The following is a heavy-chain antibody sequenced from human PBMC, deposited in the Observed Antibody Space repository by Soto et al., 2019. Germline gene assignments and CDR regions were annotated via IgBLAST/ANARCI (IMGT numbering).Heavy chain of an antibody. V-gene: IGHV3-74*01. CDR1: GFTFSSYW. CDR2: INHDESSS. J-gene: IGHJ4*02. Sequence: EVQLVESGGGLVQPGGSLRLSCAASGFTFSSYWMHWVRQAPGKGLVWVSRINHDESSSTYVDSVRGRFTISRDNAKNTLYLQMNRLRAEDTAVYYCARRGPLGGLAYWGQGTVVSVSS. D-gene: IGHD3-9*01. CDR3: ARRGPLGGLAY.